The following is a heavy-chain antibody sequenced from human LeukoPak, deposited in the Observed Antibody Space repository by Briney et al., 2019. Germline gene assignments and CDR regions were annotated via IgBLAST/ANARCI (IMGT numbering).Heavy chain of an antibody. CDR3: ARRAGYSYGLNWFDP. CDR1: GGSISSGDYY. V-gene: IGHV4-39*01. D-gene: IGHD5-18*01. Sequence: SETLSLTCTVSGGSISSGDYYWSWIRQPPGKGLEWIGSIYYSGSTYYNPSLKSRVTISVDTSKNQFSLKLSSVTAADTAVYYCARRAGYSYGLNWFDPWGQGTLVTVSS. CDR2: IYYSGST. J-gene: IGHJ5*02.